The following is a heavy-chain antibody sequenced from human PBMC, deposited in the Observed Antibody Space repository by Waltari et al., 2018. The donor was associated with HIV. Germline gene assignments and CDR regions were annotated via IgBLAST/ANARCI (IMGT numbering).Heavy chain of an antibody. Sequence: QLHLQQSGPGLVNPSETLSLSCTVSGGSISRRNYYWGWIRQPPGMGLAWIGSIYDSGSTYYNPSLKSRVTVSVDTSRNQFSLKLYSVTAADTAVYYCTSGGVGSTEDFYYGMDVWGQGTTVTVSS. J-gene: IGHJ6*02. V-gene: IGHV4-39*01. CDR3: TSGGVGSTEDFYYGMDV. CDR1: GGSISRRNYY. D-gene: IGHD3-16*01. CDR2: IYDSGST.